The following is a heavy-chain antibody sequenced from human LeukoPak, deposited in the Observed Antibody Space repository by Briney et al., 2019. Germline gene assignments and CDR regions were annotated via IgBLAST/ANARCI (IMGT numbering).Heavy chain of an antibody. CDR1: GFTFSSQS. J-gene: IGHJ4*02. D-gene: IGHD6-19*01. Sequence: GGSLRLSCVASGFTFSSQSMNWVRQASGKGLEWVSSISSSSNYIYYADSVKGRFTISRDNAKNSLYLQMNSLRAEDTAVYYCAKDGSGWYRVSYFDYWGQGTLVTVSS. CDR2: ISSSSNYI. V-gene: IGHV3-21*01. CDR3: AKDGSGWYRVSYFDY.